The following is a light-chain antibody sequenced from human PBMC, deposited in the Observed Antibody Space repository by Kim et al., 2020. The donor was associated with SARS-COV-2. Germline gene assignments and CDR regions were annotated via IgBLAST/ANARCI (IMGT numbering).Light chain of an antibody. CDR2: SVS. CDR3: QQYGIAPPCT. J-gene: IGKJ2*02. Sequence: SPGERATLSCRTSQSVCSHCLAWYQQKPGQAPRLLIYSVSNRATGIPDRFSVSGSGTDFTLTISRLEPEDFAVYYCQQYGIAPPCTFGQGTNLEI. CDR1: QSVCSHC. V-gene: IGKV3-20*01.